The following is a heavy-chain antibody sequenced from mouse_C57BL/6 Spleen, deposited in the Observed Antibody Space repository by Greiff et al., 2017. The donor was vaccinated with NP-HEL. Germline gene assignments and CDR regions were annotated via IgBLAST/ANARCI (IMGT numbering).Heavy chain of an antibody. CDR3: TRDYDYDGGGFDY. D-gene: IGHD2-4*01. V-gene: IGHV5-9-1*02. CDR1: GFTFSSYA. Sequence: LQESGEGLVKPGGSLKLSCAASGFTFSSYAMSWVRQTPEKRLEWVAYISSGGDYIYYADTVKGRFTISRDNARNTLYLQMSSLKSEDTAMYYCTRDYDYDGGGFDYWGQGTTLTVSS. J-gene: IGHJ2*01. CDR2: ISSGGDYI.